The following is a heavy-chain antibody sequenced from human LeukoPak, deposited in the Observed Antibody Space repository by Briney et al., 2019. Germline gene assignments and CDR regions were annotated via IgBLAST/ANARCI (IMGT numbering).Heavy chain of an antibody. Sequence: SVKVSCKASGGTFNSYAISWVRQAPGQGLEWMGRIIPILDIANYAQKFQGRVTITADKSTSTAYMELSSLRSEDTAVYHCARDEPWWGSPDYYGMDVWGQGTTVTVSS. CDR1: GGTFNSYA. V-gene: IGHV1-69*04. CDR2: IIPILDIA. J-gene: IGHJ6*02. CDR3: ARDEPWWGSPDYYGMDV. D-gene: IGHD2-15*01.